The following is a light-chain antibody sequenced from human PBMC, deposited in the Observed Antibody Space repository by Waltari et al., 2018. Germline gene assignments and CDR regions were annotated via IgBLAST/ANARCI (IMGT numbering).Light chain of an antibody. CDR2: EDN. CDR1: TLPRKY. Sequence: SYDLTQPPSVSVSPAQTARITCSGDTLPRKYAYWSQQKSGQAPVLVIFEDNKRPSGIPERFSGSISGTMATLTISGAQVEDEADYYCYSTDSSSKGVFGAGTKVTVL. CDR3: YSTDSSSKGV. V-gene: IGLV3-10*01. J-gene: IGLJ1*01.